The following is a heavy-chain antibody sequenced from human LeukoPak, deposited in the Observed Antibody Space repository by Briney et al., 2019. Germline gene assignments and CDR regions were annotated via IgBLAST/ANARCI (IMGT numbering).Heavy chain of an antibody. CDR3: ANQYYDFWSGYFVRGYFDY. J-gene: IGHJ4*02. V-gene: IGHV3-48*01. CDR1: GFTFSSYS. CDR2: ISSSSSTI. D-gene: IGHD3-3*01. Sequence: GGSLRLSCAASGFTFSSYSMNWVRQAPGKGLEWVSYISSSSSTIYYADSVKGRFTISRDNSKNTLYLQMNSLRAEDTAVYYCANQYYDFWSGYFVRGYFDYWGQGTLVTVSS.